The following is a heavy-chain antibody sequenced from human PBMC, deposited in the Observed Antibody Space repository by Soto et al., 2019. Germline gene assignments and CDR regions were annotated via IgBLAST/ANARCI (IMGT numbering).Heavy chain of an antibody. J-gene: IGHJ4*02. CDR2: ISYDGSNK. CDR3: AKSGLVGWYVAY. D-gene: IGHD6-19*01. CDR1: GFTFSSYG. Sequence: QVQLVESGGGVVQPGRSLRLSCAASGFTFSSYGMHWVRQAPGKGLEWVAVISYDGSNKYYADSVKGRFTISRDNSKNTLYLQMNSLRAEDTAVYYCAKSGLVGWYVAYWGQGTLFTVSS. V-gene: IGHV3-30*18.